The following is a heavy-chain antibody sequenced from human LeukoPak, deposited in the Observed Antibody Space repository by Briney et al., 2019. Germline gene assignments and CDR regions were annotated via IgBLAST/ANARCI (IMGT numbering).Heavy chain of an antibody. Sequence: GGSLRLSCAASGFTFSSYAMNWVRQAPGKGLEWVSGISGSADNTYYADSVQGRFTISRDNSKNTLFLQMHSLRVEDTAVYYCAALPTGYQNFDYWGQGTLVTVSS. CDR1: GFTFSSYA. V-gene: IGHV3-23*01. CDR2: ISGSADNT. J-gene: IGHJ4*02. CDR3: AALPTGYQNFDY. D-gene: IGHD3-9*01.